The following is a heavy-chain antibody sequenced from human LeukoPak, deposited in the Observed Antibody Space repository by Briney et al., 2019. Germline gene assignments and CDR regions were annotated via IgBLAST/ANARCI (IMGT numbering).Heavy chain of an antibody. D-gene: IGHD1-14*01. CDR3: ASRGGKRRFSRTNNWFDP. CDR2: INDSGST. CDR1: GGSFSGYY. V-gene: IGHV4-34*01. J-gene: IGHJ5*02. Sequence: PSETLSLTCAVYGGSFSGYYWSWIRQPPGKGLEWIGEINDSGSTNYNPSLKSRVTISVDTSKNQFSLKLSSVTAADTAVYYCASRGGKRRFSRTNNWFDPWGQGTLVTVSS.